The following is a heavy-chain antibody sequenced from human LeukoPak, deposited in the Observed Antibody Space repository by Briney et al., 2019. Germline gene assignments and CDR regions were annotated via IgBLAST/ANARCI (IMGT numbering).Heavy chain of an antibody. J-gene: IGHJ4*02. V-gene: IGHV3-20*04. CDR3: ARGTLKAAATDFDY. D-gene: IGHD6-13*01. Sequence: GGSLRLACAASGFTFDDYGMSWVRQAPGKGLEWVSGINWNGGSTGYADSVKGRFTISRDNAKNSLYLQMNSLRAEDTALYYCARGTLKAAATDFDYWGQGTLVTVSS. CDR1: GFTFDDYG. CDR2: INWNGGST.